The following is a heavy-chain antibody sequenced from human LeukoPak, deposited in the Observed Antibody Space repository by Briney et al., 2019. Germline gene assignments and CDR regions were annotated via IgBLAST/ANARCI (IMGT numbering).Heavy chain of an antibody. CDR3: AKGSHSTGNYFDY. D-gene: IGHD1-14*01. V-gene: IGHV3-30*18. J-gene: IGHJ4*02. CDR1: GFTFSSYG. CDR2: ISYDGSNK. Sequence: GGSLRLSCAASGFTFSSYGMHWVRQAPGKGLEWVAVISYDGSNKYYADSVKGRFTISRDNSKNTLYLQMNSLRAEDTAVYYCAKGSHSTGNYFDYWGQGTLVTVSS.